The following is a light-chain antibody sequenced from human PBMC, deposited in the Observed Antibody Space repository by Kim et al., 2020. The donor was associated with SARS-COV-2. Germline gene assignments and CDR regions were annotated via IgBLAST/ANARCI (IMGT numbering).Light chain of an antibody. CDR1: QSISSY. CDR2: AAY. CDR3: QQSYSTPHA. V-gene: IGKV1-39*01. J-gene: IGKJ2*01. Sequence: SASGGDRVTLTSRARQSISSYLKWYQQKPGNAPTLLLYAAYSLQSGVPSRFSESGSGTDFTLTIHSLQPEYFATYFCQQSYSTPHAFGQGTKLEL.